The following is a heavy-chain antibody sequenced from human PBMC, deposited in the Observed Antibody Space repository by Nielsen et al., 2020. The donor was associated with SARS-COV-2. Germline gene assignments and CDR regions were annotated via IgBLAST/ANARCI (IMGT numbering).Heavy chain of an antibody. CDR2: ISGSSSYT. J-gene: IGHJ2*01. V-gene: IGHV3-11*03. CDR1: GFTFDDYG. Sequence: GGSLRLSCAASGFTFDDYGMSWIRQAPGKGLEWVSYISGSSSYTNYTDSVKGRFTISRDNAKNSLYLQMNSLSAEDTAVYYCARLGPTDWYFDLWGRGTLVNVFS. D-gene: IGHD3-16*01. CDR3: ARLGPTDWYFDL.